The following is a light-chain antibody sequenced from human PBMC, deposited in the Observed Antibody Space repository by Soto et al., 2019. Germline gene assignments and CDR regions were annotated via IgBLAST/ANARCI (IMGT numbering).Light chain of an antibody. J-gene: IGLJ3*02. V-gene: IGLV7-43*01. Sequence: QAVVTQEPSLTVSPGGTVTLTCASNTGAVTSDYYPSWFQQKPGQAPRALIYSTGNKHSWTPARFSGSLLGGKAALTLSGVQPEDEAEYYCLLYDGGAWVFGGGTKLTVL. CDR2: STG. CDR1: TGAVTSDYY. CDR3: LLYDGGAWV.